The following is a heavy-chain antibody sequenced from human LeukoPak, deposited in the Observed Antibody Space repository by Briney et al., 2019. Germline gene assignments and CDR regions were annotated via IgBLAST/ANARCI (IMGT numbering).Heavy chain of an antibody. D-gene: IGHD2-2*02. CDR1: GYTFTSYG. J-gene: IGHJ6*02. Sequence: ASVKVSCKASGYTFTSYGISWVRQAPGQGLEWMGWISAYNGNTNYAQKLQGRVTMTTDTSTSTAYMELRSLRSDDTAVYYCARGLRIVVVPAATPSSYYYYGMDVWGQGTTVTVSS. V-gene: IGHV1-18*01. CDR3: ARGLRIVVVPAATPSSYYYYGMDV. CDR2: ISAYNGNT.